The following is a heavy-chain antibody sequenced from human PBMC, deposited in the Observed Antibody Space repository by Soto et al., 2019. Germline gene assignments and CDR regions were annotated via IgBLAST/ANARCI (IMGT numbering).Heavy chain of an antibody. V-gene: IGHV3-30-3*01. D-gene: IGHD3-3*01. CDR1: EFTFSSYT. Sequence: GGSLRISCEASEFTFSSYTMHWVRQAPGKGLEWVAIISYDGSNKYYADFVKGRFTISRDNSKNTLYLQMNSLRPEDTALYFCARAPRYNAFWSDMDVWGQGTTVTV. CDR3: ARAPRYNAFWSDMDV. J-gene: IGHJ6*02. CDR2: ISYDGSNK.